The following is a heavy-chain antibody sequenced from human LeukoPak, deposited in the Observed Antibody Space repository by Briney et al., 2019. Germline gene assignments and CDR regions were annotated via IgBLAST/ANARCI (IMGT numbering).Heavy chain of an antibody. CDR2: INPNSGGT. CDR3: ARGKYCSSTSCLHFDY. CDR1: GYTFTGYY. V-gene: IGHV1-2*02. Sequence: VASVKVSCKASGYTFTGYYMHWVRQAPGQGLEWMGWINPNSGGTNYAQKFQGRVTMTRDTSISTAYMELSRLRSGDTAVYYCARGKYCSSTSCLHFDYWGQGTLVTVSS. D-gene: IGHD2-2*01. J-gene: IGHJ4*02.